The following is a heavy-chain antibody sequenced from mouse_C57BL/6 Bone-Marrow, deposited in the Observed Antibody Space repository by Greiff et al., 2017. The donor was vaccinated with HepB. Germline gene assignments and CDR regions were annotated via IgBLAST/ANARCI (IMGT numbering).Heavy chain of an antibody. CDR1: GFTFSSYG. CDR3: ARPHHYYGSSYEPFAY. D-gene: IGHD1-1*01. J-gene: IGHJ3*01. Sequence: EVQLVESGGDLVKPGGSLKLSCAASGFTFSSYGMSWVRQTPDKRLEWVATISSGGSYTYYPDSVKGRFTISRDNAKNTLYLQMSSLKSEDTAMYYCARPHHYYGSSYEPFAYWGQGTLVTVSA. CDR2: ISSGGSYT. V-gene: IGHV5-6*01.